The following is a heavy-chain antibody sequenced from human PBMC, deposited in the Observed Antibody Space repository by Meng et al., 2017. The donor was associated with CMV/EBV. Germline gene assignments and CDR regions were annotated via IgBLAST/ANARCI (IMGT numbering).Heavy chain of an antibody. V-gene: IGHV3-7*02. Sequence: LGESGGGVVQPGGSLRLSCAASGLPISNYWMSWVRQAPGKGLEWVANIKNDGSERYYEDSVKGRFSISRDNADNSLYLQMNNLRAEDTAVYYCRLGHYSQDWGQGTLVTVSS. CDR1: GLPISNYW. J-gene: IGHJ4*02. CDR3: RLGHYSQD. D-gene: IGHD4-17*01. CDR2: IKNDGSER.